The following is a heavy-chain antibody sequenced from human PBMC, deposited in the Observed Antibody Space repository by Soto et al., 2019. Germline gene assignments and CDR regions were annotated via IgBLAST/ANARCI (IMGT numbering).Heavy chain of an antibody. V-gene: IGHV4-59*01. Sequence: SETLSLTCTVSGGSISSYYWSWIRQPPGKGLEWIGYIYYSGSTNYNPSLKSRVTISVDTSKNQFSLKLSSVTAADTAVYYCARADPIAARFDYWGQGTLVTVSS. D-gene: IGHD6-6*01. CDR2: IYYSGST. CDR3: ARADPIAARFDY. J-gene: IGHJ4*02. CDR1: GGSISSYY.